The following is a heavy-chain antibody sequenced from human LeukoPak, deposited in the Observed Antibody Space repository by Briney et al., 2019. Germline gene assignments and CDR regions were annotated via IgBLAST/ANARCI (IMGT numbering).Heavy chain of an antibody. Sequence: ASVKVSCKASGYTFTSYYMHWVRQAPGQGLEWMGIINPSGGSTSYAQKFQGRVTMTRDTPTSTVYMELSSLRSEDTAVYYCARGPITMIVVVSLEPLSYWGQGTLVTVSS. CDR2: INPSGGST. D-gene: IGHD3-22*01. V-gene: IGHV1-46*01. CDR1: GYTFTSYY. J-gene: IGHJ4*02. CDR3: ARGPITMIVVVSLEPLSY.